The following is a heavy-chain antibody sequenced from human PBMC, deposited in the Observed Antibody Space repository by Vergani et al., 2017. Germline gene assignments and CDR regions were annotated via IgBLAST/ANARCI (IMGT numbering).Heavy chain of an antibody. D-gene: IGHD3-16*01. CDR1: AYSISSGYY. CDR2: IYHSGNT. CDR3: AREPGGGAR. V-gene: IGHV4-38-2*02. J-gene: IGHJ4*02. Sequence: QVQLQESGPGLVKPSETLSLNCTVSAYSISSGYYWAWVRQPPGKGLEWIVSIYHSGNTYYNPSLKSRVTISVDTSKNQFSLKLSSVTAADTAVYYCAREPGGGARWGQGTLVTVSS.